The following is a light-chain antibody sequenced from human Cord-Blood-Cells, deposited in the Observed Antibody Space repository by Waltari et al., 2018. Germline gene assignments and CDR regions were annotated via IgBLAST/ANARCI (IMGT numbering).Light chain of an antibody. CDR1: SSDAGGYNY. J-gene: IGLJ3*02. CDR3: SSYTSSSTWV. Sequence: QPALTQPASVAGSPGQSTTISCTGTSSDAGGYNYVSWYKQQPGKTPKHMIYDVSKRPSGVSNRFSGSKSGNTASLTISGLQAEDEADYYCSSYTSSSTWVFGGGTKLTVL. CDR2: DVS. V-gene: IGLV2-14*01.